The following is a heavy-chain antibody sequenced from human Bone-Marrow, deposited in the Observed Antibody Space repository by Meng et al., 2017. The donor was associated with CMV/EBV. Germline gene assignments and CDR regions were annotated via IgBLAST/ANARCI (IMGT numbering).Heavy chain of an antibody. D-gene: IGHD2-2*01. CDR2: IYSGGST. CDR3: ARDGIVVVPAAPMDYYYYGMDV. Sequence: GGSLRLSCAASGFTVSSNYMSWVRQAPGKGLEWVSVIYSGGSTYYADSVKGRFTISRDNAKNSLYLQMNSLRAEDTAVYYCARDGIVVVPAAPMDYYYYGMDVWGQGTTVTVSS. CDR1: GFTVSSNY. V-gene: IGHV3-66*01. J-gene: IGHJ6*02.